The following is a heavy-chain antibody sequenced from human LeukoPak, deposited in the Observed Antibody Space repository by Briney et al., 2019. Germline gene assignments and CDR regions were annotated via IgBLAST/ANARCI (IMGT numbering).Heavy chain of an antibody. CDR2: LKHDGSDP. J-gene: IGHJ4*02. V-gene: IGHV3-74*01. Sequence: QPGGSLRLSCLASGFTFGSHAMHWVRQAPGEGLVWVSRLKHDGSDPSYADSVKGRFTISRDSAKNTLYLQMSSLRAEDTAVYYCARVGFTGPVTAYLDYWGQGTPVTVSS. CDR1: GFTFGSHA. D-gene: IGHD2-21*02. CDR3: ARVGFTGPVTAYLDY.